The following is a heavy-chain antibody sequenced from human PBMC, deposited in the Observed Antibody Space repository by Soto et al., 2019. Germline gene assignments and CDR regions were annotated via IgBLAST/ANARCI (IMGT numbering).Heavy chain of an antibody. CDR2: IYYSGSA. Sequence: SETLSLTCAVSGGSISGYYWSWVRQPPGKGPEWIGYIYYSGSANYNPSLRSRVSISVDTSNNQFHLKMSSATAADTAVYYCARCASTGPYYYYGMDVWGQGTTVTVSS. V-gene: IGHV4-59*01. J-gene: IGHJ6*02. D-gene: IGHD1-1*01. CDR1: GGSISGYY. CDR3: ARCASTGPYYYYGMDV.